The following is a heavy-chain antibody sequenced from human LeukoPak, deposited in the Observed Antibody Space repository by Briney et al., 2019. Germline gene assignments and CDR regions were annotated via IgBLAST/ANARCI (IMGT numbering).Heavy chain of an antibody. Sequence: PGGSLRLSCAASGFTFSNFAMSWVRQAPGKGLEWVSGITGSGGNTHYADSVKGRFTISRDNSKNTLYLQMNSLRVEDTAIYYCAKDKGAVFYHYGMDVWGKGTTVTVSS. D-gene: IGHD3-10*01. CDR1: GFTFSNFA. CDR3: AKDKGAVFYHYGMDV. V-gene: IGHV3-23*01. CDR2: ITGSGGNT. J-gene: IGHJ6*04.